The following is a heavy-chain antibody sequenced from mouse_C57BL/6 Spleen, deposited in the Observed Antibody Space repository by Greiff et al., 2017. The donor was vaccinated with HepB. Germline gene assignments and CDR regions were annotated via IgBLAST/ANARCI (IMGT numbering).Heavy chain of an antibody. CDR1: GYTFTSYW. CDR2: IYPGNSDT. D-gene: IGHD1-1*02. Sequence: VQLQQSGTVLARPGASVKMSCKTSGYTFTSYWMHWVKQRPGQGLEWIGAIYPGNSDTSYNQKFKGKAKLTAVTSASTAYMELSSLTNEAAAIYYCTSHYGLYYAMDYWGQGTSVTVSS. J-gene: IGHJ4*01. V-gene: IGHV1-5*01. CDR3: TSHYGLYYAMDY.